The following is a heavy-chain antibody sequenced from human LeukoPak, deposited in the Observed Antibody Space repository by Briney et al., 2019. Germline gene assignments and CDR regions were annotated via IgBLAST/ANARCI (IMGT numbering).Heavy chain of an antibody. V-gene: IGHV1-18*01. D-gene: IGHD4-17*01. CDR2: ISAYNGST. CDR1: GYTFTTYG. J-gene: IGHJ4*02. Sequence: GASVKVSCKASGYTFTTYGITWVRQAPGQGLEWMGWISAYNGSTNYAQRVQGRVTMTTDTSTGTAYMELRSLRSDDTAVYYCARDDERRLSYFDYWGQGTLVTVSS. CDR3: ARDDERRLSYFDY.